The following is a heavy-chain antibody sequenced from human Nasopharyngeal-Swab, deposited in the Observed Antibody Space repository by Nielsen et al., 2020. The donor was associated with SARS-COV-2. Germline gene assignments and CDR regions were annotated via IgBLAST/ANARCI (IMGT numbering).Heavy chain of an antibody. J-gene: IGHJ4*02. CDR2: ISSSGSTI. V-gene: IGHV3-11*04. D-gene: IGHD3-9*01. Sequence: GASLQISCAASGFTFSDYYMSWIRQAPGKGLEWVSYISSSGSTIYYADPVKGRFTISRDNAKNSLYLQMNSLRAEDTAVYYCARYGGIQILTGYFDYWGPGTLVTVSS. CDR1: GFTFSDYY. CDR3: ARYGGIQILTGYFDY.